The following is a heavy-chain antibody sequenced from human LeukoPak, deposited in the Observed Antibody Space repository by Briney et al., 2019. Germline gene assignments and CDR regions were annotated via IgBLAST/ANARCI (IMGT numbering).Heavy chain of an antibody. CDR3: ATTGRYYFDY. D-gene: IGHD1-1*01. CDR2: ISYDGSNK. CDR1: GFTFSSYG. J-gene: IGHJ4*02. Sequence: GGSLRLSCAASGFTFSSYGMHWARQAPGKGLEWVAVISYDGSNKYYADSVKGRFTISRDNSKNTLYLQMNSLRAEDTAVYYCATTGRYYFDYWGQGTLVTVSS. V-gene: IGHV3-30*03.